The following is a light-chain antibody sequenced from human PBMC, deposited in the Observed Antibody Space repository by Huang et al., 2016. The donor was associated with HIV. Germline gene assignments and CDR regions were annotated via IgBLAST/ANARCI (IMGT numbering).Light chain of an antibody. CDR2: GAS. CDR1: QTVSSNY. CDR3: QQYGNSKLT. Sequence: EIVLTQSPGTLSLSPGERATLSCRASQTVSSNYLAWYQQKPGQAPRLLIYGASSRATGIPNRCSGSGSGTDFTLTINRLEPEDFTVYYCQQYGNSKLTFGGGTKVEIK. J-gene: IGKJ4*01. V-gene: IGKV3-20*01.